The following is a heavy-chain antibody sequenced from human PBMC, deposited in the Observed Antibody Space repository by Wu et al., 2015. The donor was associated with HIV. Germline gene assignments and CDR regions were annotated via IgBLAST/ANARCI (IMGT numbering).Heavy chain of an antibody. CDR3: ARDLKQLAPPYYYYYMDV. CDR1: GGTFSSYA. J-gene: IGHJ6*03. Sequence: QVQLVQSGAEVKKPGSSVKVSCKASGGTFSSYAISWVRQAPGQGLEWMGGIIPIFGTANYAQKFQGRVTITADESTSTAYMELSSLRSEDTAVYYCARDLKQLAPPYYYYYMDVWGKGDHGHRLL. CDR2: IIPIFGTA. D-gene: IGHD6-6*01. V-gene: IGHV1-69*12.